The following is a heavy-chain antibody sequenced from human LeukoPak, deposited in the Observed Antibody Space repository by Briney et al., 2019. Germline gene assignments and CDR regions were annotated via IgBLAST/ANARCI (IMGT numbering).Heavy chain of an antibody. J-gene: IGHJ6*02. V-gene: IGHV1-8*01. D-gene: IGHD6-13*01. CDR1: GYSFTSYD. CDR3: ARGNNHVEGAAAGTTVMDL. Sequence: ASVKVSCKASGYSFTSYDINWVRQATGQGPEWMGWMNPNSHNTIYAQKFQGRVTMTSDTSISTAYMELSSLRSDDTAVYYCARGNNHVEGAAAGTTVMDLWGQGTTVTVSS. CDR2: MNPNSHNT.